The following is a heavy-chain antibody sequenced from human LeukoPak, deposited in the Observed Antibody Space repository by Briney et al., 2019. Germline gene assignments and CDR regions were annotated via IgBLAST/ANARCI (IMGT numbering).Heavy chain of an antibody. CDR1: GFTFSSYG. J-gene: IGHJ4*02. CDR3: ACLAVDY. Sequence: PGGSLRLSCAASGFTFSSYGMPWVRQAPGKGLEWVAVISYDGSNKYYADSVKGRFTISRDNSKNTLYLQMNSLRAEDTAVYYCACLAVDYWGQGTLVTVSS. CDR2: ISYDGSNK. D-gene: IGHD3-16*01. V-gene: IGHV3-30*03.